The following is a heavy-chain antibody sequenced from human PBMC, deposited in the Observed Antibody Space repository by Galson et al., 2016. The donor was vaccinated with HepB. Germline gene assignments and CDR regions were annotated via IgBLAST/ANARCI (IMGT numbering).Heavy chain of an antibody. Sequence: SLRLSCAASGFKLRNYGMIWVRQAPEKGLEWVADINEDGSDEDYVDSVKGRFTVSRDNARNSLYLQMNSLRADDTAVYYCAREIPPTYLKDYTTGYFDFWRQGTLVTVSS. CDR1: GFKLRNYG. CDR2: INEDGSDE. D-gene: IGHD3-9*01. CDR3: AREIPPTYLKDYTTGYFDF. V-gene: IGHV3-7*03. J-gene: IGHJ4*02.